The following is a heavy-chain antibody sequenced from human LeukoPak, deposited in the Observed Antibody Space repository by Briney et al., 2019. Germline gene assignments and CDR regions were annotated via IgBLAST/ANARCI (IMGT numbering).Heavy chain of an antibody. Sequence: SQTLSLTCTVSGGSISSDDYYWSWIRQPPGKGLEWIGYIYYSGITYYNPSLKSRVTISVDTSKNQFSLKLSSVTAADTAVYYCARRSYDILTGYKYGMDVWGQGTTVTVSS. D-gene: IGHD3-9*01. J-gene: IGHJ6*02. V-gene: IGHV4-30-4*01. CDR2: IYYSGIT. CDR1: GGSISSDDYY. CDR3: ARRSYDILTGYKYGMDV.